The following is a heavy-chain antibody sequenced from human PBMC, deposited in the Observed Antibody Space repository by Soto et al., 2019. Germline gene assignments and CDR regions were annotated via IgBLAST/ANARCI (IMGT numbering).Heavy chain of an antibody. CDR3: AKYSHIAVAGTIDY. CDR1: GFTFDDYA. V-gene: IGHV3-9*01. Sequence: EVQLVESGGGLVQPGRSLRLSCAASGFTFDDYAMHWVRQAPGKGLEWVSGISWNSGSIGYADSVTGRFTISRDNAKNSLYLQMNSLRAEDTALYYCAKYSHIAVAGTIDYWGQGTLVTVSS. CDR2: ISWNSGSI. J-gene: IGHJ4*02. D-gene: IGHD6-19*01.